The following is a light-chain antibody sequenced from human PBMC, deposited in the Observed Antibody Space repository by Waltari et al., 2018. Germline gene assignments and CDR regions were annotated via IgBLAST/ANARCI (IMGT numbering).Light chain of an antibody. CDR3: SSDRSSSTLVV. J-gene: IGLJ2*01. V-gene: IGLV2-14*03. CDR1: TSDVGGGNY. Sequence: QSALTQPASLSGSPGQSITISRTGTTSDVGGGNYVSWSQQYPGKVPKLLIYDVTNRPAGVSNRFSGSRSGSTASLTISGLQAEDEADYYCSSDRSSSTLVVFGGGTKLIVL. CDR2: DVT.